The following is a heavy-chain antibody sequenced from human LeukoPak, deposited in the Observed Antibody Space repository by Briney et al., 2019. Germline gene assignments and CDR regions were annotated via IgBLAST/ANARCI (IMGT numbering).Heavy chain of an antibody. CDR2: ISAYNGNT. V-gene: IGHV1-18*01. J-gene: IGHJ4*02. Sequence: ASVKVSCRASGGTFSSYAISWVRQAPGQGLEWMGWISAYNGNTNYAQKLQGRVTMTTDTSTSTAYMELRSLRSDDTAVYYCARGYQRVRSSGGDYWGQGTLVTVSS. CDR1: GGTFSSYA. CDR3: ARGYQRVRSSGGDY. D-gene: IGHD3-22*01.